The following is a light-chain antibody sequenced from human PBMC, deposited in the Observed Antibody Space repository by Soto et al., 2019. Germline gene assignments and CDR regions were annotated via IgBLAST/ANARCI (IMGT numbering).Light chain of an antibody. CDR3: QQYSSYAYT. J-gene: IGKJ2*01. CDR1: QTLTSW. Sequence: DIQMTQSPSTLSASVGDRVTITCRASQTLTSWLAWYQQKPGKAPKLLIYKASSLESGVPSRFSGSGSGTEFTLTIGSLQPDDFATYYCQQYSSYAYTFGQGTKLEIK. V-gene: IGKV1-5*03. CDR2: KAS.